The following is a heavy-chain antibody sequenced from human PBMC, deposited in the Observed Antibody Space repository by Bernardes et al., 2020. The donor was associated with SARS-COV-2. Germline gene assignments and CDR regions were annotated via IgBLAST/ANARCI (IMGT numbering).Heavy chain of an antibody. CDR1: GYTFTSYG. J-gene: IGHJ3*02. CDR3: ARQTGTATRHAFDI. V-gene: IGHV1-18*04. D-gene: IGHD1-7*01. CDR2: ISAYNDNT. Sequence: ASVKVSCKASGYTFTSYGISWVRQAPGQGLEWMGWISAYNDNTNYAQKFQGRVTMTTDISTNTAYMELRSLRSDDTAVYYCARQTGTATRHAFDIWGQGTMVTVSS.